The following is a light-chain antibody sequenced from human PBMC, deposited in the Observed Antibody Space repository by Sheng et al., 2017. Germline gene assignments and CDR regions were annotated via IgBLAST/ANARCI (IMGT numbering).Light chain of an antibody. V-gene: IGKV3-15*01. CDR1: QGINSN. J-gene: IGKJ4*01. CDR2: GAS. CDR3: QQYDNWPPEVA. Sequence: EMVMTQSPATLSVSPGERATLSCRASQGINSNLAWYQQKPGQPPRLLIYGASTRATGIPARFSGSGSGTEFTLTISSLQSEDFAFYYCQQYDNWPPEVAFGGGTKVEIK.